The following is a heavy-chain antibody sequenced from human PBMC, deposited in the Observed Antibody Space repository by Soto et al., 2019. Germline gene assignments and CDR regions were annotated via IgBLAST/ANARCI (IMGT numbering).Heavy chain of an antibody. D-gene: IGHD6-6*01. J-gene: IGHJ4*02. CDR2: ISYDGSNK. V-gene: IGHV3-30*18. CDR3: AKDRLYSSSRDLDY. CDR1: GFTFSSYG. Sequence: PGGSLRLSCAASGFTFSSYGMHWVRQAPGKGLEWVAVISYDGSNKYYADSVKGRFTISRDNSKNTLYLQMNSLRAEDTAVYYCAKDRLYSSSRDLDYWGQGTLVTVSS.